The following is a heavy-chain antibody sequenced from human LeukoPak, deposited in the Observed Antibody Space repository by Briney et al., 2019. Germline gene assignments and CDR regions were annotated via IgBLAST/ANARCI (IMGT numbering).Heavy chain of an antibody. J-gene: IGHJ4*02. CDR1: GFTFSSYW. CDR2: INSDGSST. D-gene: IGHD3-10*01. V-gene: IGHV3-74*01. CDR3: AREPRLLNYYGSGSLDY. Sequence: GGSLRLSCAASGFTFSSYWMHWARQAPGKGLVWVSRINSDGSSTSYADSVKGRFTISRDNAKNTLYLQMNSLRAEDTAVYYCAREPRLLNYYGSGSLDYWGQGTLVTVSS.